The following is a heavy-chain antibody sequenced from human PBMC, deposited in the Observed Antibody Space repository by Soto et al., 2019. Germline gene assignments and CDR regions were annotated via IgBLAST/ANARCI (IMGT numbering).Heavy chain of an antibody. V-gene: IGHV3-33*01. J-gene: IGHJ4*02. Sequence: QVQLVESGGGVVQPGRSLRLSCAASRFIFSDYGMHWVRQAPGKGLEWVAVIWYDGNYKYYADSVKGRFTISRDNSKNTLYLQMNSLRAEDTAVYYCARDGGSGTSAVHFDNWGQGTLVTVSS. CDR1: RFIFSDYG. CDR3: ARDGGSGTSAVHFDN. D-gene: IGHD3-10*01. CDR2: IWYDGNYK.